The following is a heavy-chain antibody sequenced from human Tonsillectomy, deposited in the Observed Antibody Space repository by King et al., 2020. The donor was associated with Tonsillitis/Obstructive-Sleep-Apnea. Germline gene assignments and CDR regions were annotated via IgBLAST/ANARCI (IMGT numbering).Heavy chain of an antibody. CDR1: GGSFRGYY. CDR3: ARAEYSSSSLYYYYYIDV. Sequence: VQLQQWGAGLLKPSETLSLTCAVYGGSFRGYYWSWIRQPPGKGLEWIVEINHIGSTNYNPSLKVRVPISVDTSKNQYSLKLSSVTAADTAVYYCARAEYSSSSLYYYYYIDVWGKGTTVTVSS. CDR2: INHIGST. D-gene: IGHD6-6*01. J-gene: IGHJ6*03. V-gene: IGHV4-34*01.